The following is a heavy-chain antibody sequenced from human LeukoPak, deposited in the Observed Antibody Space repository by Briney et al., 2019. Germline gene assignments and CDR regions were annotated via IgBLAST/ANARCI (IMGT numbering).Heavy chain of an antibody. CDR2: TNRSGST. Sequence: SETLSLTCAVYGGSFSGYYWSWIRQPPGKGLEWIGETNRSGSTSYNPSLKSRVAISIDTSKNQSSLKLSSVTAADTAVYFCARRVSRQLAYRYWGQGTLVTVSS. V-gene: IGHV4-34*01. J-gene: IGHJ4*02. D-gene: IGHD6-6*01. CDR3: ARRVSRQLAYRY. CDR1: GGSFSGYY.